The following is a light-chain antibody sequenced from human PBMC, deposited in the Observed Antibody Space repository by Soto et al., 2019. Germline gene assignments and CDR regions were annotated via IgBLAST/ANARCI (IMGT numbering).Light chain of an antibody. CDR3: GTWDTNLRARV. V-gene: IGLV1-51*01. J-gene: IGLJ3*02. CDR1: TSNIGKNY. Sequence: HSVLTQPPSVSADPGQKVTISCSGSTSNIGKNYVGWYRQVPGTAPELVIFDFNRRPSGIPDRFSASKSGTSAALVITGLQAGDEAVYYCGTWDTNLRARVFGGGTKLTVL. CDR2: DFN.